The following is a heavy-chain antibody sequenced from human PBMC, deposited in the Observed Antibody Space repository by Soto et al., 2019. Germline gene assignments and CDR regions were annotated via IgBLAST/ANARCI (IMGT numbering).Heavy chain of an antibody. V-gene: IGHV4-34*01. J-gene: IGHJ4*02. CDR3: ARKYGDYYFDY. CDR2: INHSGST. D-gene: IGHD4-17*01. CDR1: GGSFSGYY. Sequence: QSQTLSLTCAVYGGSFSGYYWSWIRQPPGKGLEWIGEINHSGSTNYNPSLKSRVTISVDTSKNQFSLKLSSVTAADTAVYYCARKYGDYYFDYWGQGTLVTVSS.